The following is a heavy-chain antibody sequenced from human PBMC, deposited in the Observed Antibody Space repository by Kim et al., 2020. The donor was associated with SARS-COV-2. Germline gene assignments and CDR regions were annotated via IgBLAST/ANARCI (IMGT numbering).Heavy chain of an antibody. J-gene: IGHJ4*01. Sequence: SETLSLTCTVSGGSISSSSYYWGWIRQPPGKGLEWIGSIYYSGSTYYNPSLKSRVTISVDTSKNQFSLKLSSVTAADTAVYYCARDSPDSSGYYFDYWG. V-gene: IGHV4-39*07. CDR2: IYYSGST. CDR3: ARDSPDSSGYYFDY. D-gene: IGHD3-22*01. CDR1: GGSISSSSYY.